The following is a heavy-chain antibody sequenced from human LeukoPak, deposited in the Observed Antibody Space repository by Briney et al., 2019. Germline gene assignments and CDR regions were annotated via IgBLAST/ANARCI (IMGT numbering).Heavy chain of an antibody. D-gene: IGHD2-15*01. Sequence: ASVKVSCKASGYTFINNWMHWVRQAPGQGLEWMGIINPSGGSTSYAQKFQGRVTMTRDMSTSTVYMELSSLRSEDTAVYYCARDPVVVVAATWSWFDPWGQGTLVTVSS. CDR3: ARDPVVVVAATWSWFDP. J-gene: IGHJ5*02. V-gene: IGHV1-46*01. CDR2: INPSGGST. CDR1: GYTFINNW.